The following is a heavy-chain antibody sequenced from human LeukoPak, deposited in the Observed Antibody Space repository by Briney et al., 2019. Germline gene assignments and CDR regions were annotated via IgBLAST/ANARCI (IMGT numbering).Heavy chain of an antibody. J-gene: IGHJ3*02. CDR3: AREGDYDAFDI. CDR2: ISSSSSYI. V-gene: IGHV3-21*01. Sequence: GGSLRLSCTASGFTFGDYAMSWVRQAPGKGLEWVSSISSSSSYIYYADSVKGRFTISRDNAKNSLYLQMNSLRAEDTAVYYCAREGDYDAFDIWGQGTMVTVSS. CDR1: GFTFGDYA. D-gene: IGHD4-17*01.